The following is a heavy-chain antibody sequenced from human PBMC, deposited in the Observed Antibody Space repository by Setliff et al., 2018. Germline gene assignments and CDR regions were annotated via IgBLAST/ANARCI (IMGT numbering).Heavy chain of an antibody. D-gene: IGHD3-10*01. CDR1: SYSISTNYY. CDR3: ARVGAVNYDFDS. J-gene: IGHJ4*02. CDR2: IYHSGST. V-gene: IGHV4-38-2*01. Sequence: SETLSLTCAVSSYSISTNYYWGWIRQPPGKGLEWIGSIYHSGSTYYNPSLKSRVTISVDTSKNQFSLKLTSVTAADTAVYYCARVGAVNYDFDSWGQRTLVTVSS.